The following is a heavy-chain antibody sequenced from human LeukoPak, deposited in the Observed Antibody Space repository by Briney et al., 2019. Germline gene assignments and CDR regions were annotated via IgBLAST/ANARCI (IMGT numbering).Heavy chain of an antibody. J-gene: IGHJ4*02. CDR3: TKDSVAMVTTSDY. CDR2: ISWNSGII. V-gene: IGHV3-9*01. CDR1: GFTFHDYA. Sequence: PGRSLRLSCAASGFTFHDYAMHWFRQAPGKGLEWVSGISWNSGIIGYADSVKGRFTTSRDNAKNSLYLQMNSLRPEDTALYYCTKDSVAMVTTSDYWGQGTLVTVSS. D-gene: IGHD5-18*01.